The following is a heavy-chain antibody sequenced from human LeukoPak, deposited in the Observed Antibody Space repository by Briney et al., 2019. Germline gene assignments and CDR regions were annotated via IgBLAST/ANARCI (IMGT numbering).Heavy chain of an antibody. D-gene: IGHD2/OR15-2a*01. J-gene: IGHJ4*02. CDR3: AADTPVPLAQIDY. V-gene: IGHV3-15*01. Sequence: PGGSLRLSCAVSGFTFTNAWMNWVRQAPGKGLEWVGRVRAKTDGGTTGYAAPVKGRFSISRDDSTNTVYLQMNSLITEDTAIYYCAADTPVPLAQIDYWGQGALVTVSS. CDR2: VRAKTDGGTT. CDR1: GFTFTNAW.